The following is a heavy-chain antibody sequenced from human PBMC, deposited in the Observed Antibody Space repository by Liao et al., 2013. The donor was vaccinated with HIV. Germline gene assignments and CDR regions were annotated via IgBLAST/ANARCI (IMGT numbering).Heavy chain of an antibody. CDR1: GGSFSGYY. Sequence: QVQLQESGPGLVKPSETLSLTCTVYGGSFSGYYWAWIRQPPGKGLEWIGSVYYSGSTYYNPSLKSRVTISVDTSKNQFSLKLSSVTAADTAVYYCARGLKPDYWGQGTLVTVSS. D-gene: IGHD3-16*01. V-gene: IGHV4-39*07. CDR2: VYYSGST. J-gene: IGHJ4*02. CDR3: ARGLKPDY.